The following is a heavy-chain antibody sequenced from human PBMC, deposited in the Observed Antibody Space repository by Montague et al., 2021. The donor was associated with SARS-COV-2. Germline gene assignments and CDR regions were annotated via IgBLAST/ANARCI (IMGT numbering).Heavy chain of an antibody. V-gene: IGHV4-31*01. CDR3: ARAPRSIAAAGTASDY. CDR2: IYYSGST. D-gene: IGHD6-13*01. Sequence: TLSLTCTVSGGSISSGGYYWSWIRQHPGKGLEWIGYIYYSGSTYYNPSLKSQVTISVDTSKNQFSLKLSSVTAADTAVYYCARAPRSIAAAGTASDYWGQGTLVTVSS. J-gene: IGHJ4*02. CDR1: GGSISSGGYY.